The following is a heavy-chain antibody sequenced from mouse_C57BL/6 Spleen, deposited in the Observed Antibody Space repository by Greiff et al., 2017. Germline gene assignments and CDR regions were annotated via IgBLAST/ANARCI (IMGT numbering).Heavy chain of an antibody. CDR1: GYAFSSYW. CDR3: ARWIGTGFDD. Sequence: QVQLQQSGPELVKPGASVKISCKASGYAFSSYWMNWVKQRPGQGLEWIGRIYPGDGDTNYNGKFKGKATLTVDKSSSTAYMQLSSLTSEDSAVYLCARWIGTGFDDWGQGTTLT. J-gene: IGHJ2*01. D-gene: IGHD4-1*01. CDR2: IYPGDGDT. V-gene: IGHV1-82*01.